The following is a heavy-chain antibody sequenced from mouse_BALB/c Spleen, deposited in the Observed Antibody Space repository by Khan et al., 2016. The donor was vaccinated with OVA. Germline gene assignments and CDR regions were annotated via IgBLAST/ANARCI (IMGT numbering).Heavy chain of an antibody. CDR1: GFTFSTYG. Sequence: EVELVESGGDLVKPGGSLKLSCAASGFTFSTYGMSWVRQTPDTRLEWVATVSTGGHYTYYPDTVKGRFTISRDNAKNTLYLQMSSLKSEDTAMFYCARLAYYYDSEGFAYWGQGTLVTVSA. CDR2: VSTGGHYT. J-gene: IGHJ3*01. D-gene: IGHD1-1*01. CDR3: ARLAYYYDSEGFAY. V-gene: IGHV5-6*01.